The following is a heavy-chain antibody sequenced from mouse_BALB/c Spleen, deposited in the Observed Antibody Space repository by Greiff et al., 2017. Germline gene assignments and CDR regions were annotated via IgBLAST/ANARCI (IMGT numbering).Heavy chain of an antibody. V-gene: IGHV1-7*01. J-gene: IGHJ3*01. Sequence: VQLQQSGAELAKPGASVKMSCKASGYTFTSYWMHWVKQRPGQGLEWIGYINPSTGYTEYNQKFKDKATLTADKSSSTAYMQLSSLTSEDSAVYYCARRGNWDRFAYWGQGTLVTVSA. CDR1: GYTFTSYW. CDR3: ARRGNWDRFAY. D-gene: IGHD4-1*01. CDR2: INPSTGYT.